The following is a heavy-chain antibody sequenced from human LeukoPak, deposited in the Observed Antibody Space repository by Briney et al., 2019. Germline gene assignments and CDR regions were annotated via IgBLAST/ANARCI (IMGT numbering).Heavy chain of an antibody. CDR1: GYTFTSYG. CDR3: ARDERGSCSSSSCYYFDY. CDR2: ISTYSGNA. Sequence: ASVKVSCKASGYTFTSYGISWVRQAPGQGLEWMGWISTYSGNANYAQKLQGRVTVTTDTSTSTAYMELRSLRSDDTAVYYCARDERGSCSSSSCYYFDYWGQGTLVTVSS. D-gene: IGHD2-2*01. J-gene: IGHJ4*02. V-gene: IGHV1-18*01.